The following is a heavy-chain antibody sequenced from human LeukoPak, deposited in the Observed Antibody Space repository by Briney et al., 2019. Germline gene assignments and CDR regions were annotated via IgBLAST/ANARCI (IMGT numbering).Heavy chain of an antibody. D-gene: IGHD2-2*01. CDR2: ISGWNANT. CDR1: GYTFTNYA. Sequence: ASVKVSCKASGYTFTNYALSWVRQTPGHGLEWMGWISGWNANTKYAQKFQGRVTLTTDTSTSTAYMEMKSLGSDDTALFYCARDHCTSNRCSVGYFLDSWGQGTLVTVSS. V-gene: IGHV1-18*01. CDR3: ARDHCTSNRCSVGYFLDS. J-gene: IGHJ4*02.